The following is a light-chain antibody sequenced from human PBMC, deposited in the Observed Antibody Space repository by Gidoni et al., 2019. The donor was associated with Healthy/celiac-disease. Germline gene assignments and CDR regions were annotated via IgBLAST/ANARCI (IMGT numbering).Light chain of an antibody. J-gene: IGKJ2*01. Sequence: EIVLTQSPGTLSLSPGERATLSCRASQSVSSSYLAWYQQNPGQAPRLLIYDASTRATGIPDRFSGSASGTDFTLTISRLEPEDFAVYYCQQYGSSPMYTFGQGTKLEIK. V-gene: IGKV3-20*01. CDR3: QQYGSSPMYT. CDR1: QSVSSSY. CDR2: DAS.